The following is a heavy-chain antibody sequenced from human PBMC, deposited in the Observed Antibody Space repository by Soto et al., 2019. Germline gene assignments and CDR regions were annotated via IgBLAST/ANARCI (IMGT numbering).Heavy chain of an antibody. D-gene: IGHD2-15*01. CDR1: GYTFISYG. J-gene: IGHJ4*02. V-gene: IGHV1-18*01. CDR3: AREGLYCSGGSCYFDY. Sequence: QVQLVQSGAEVKKPGASVKVSCKASGYTFISYGITWVRQAPGQGLEWMGWISAYNGNTNYAQKFQGRVTMTTDTSTSKVYMELRSLRSDDTAVYYCAREGLYCSGGSCYFDYWGQGTLVTVSS. CDR2: ISAYNGNT.